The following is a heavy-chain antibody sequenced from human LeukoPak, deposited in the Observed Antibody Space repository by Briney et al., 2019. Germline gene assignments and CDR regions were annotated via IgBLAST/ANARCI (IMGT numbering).Heavy chain of an antibody. J-gene: IGHJ4*02. Sequence: ASVTVSCKASGYTFTSYDINWVRQATGQGLEWMGWMNPNSGNTGYAQKFQGRVTITRNTSISTAYMELSSLRSEDTAVYYCARGPVAGREVDYWGQGTLVTVSS. CDR3: ARGPVAGREVDY. CDR1: GYTFTSYD. V-gene: IGHV1-8*03. D-gene: IGHD6-19*01. CDR2: MNPNSGNT.